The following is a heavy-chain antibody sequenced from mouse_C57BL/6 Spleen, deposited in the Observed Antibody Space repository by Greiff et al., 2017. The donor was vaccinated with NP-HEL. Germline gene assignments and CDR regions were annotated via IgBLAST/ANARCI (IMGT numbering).Heavy chain of an antibody. CDR3: ASLYYYGSSYGYFDY. CDR1: GYTFTSYW. Sequence: VQLQQPGAELVRPGTSVKLSCKASGYTFTSYWMHWVKQRPGQGLEWIGVIDPSDSYTNYNQKFKGKATLTVDTSSSTAYMQLSSLTSEDSAVYYCASLYYYGSSYGYFDYWGQGTTLTVSS. J-gene: IGHJ2*01. CDR2: IDPSDSYT. V-gene: IGHV1-59*01. D-gene: IGHD1-1*01.